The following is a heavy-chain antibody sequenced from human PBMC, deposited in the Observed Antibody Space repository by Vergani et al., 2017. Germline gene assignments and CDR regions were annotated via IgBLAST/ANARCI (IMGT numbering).Heavy chain of an antibody. J-gene: IGHJ4*02. CDR1: GGSISSSSYY. Sequence: QLQLQESGPGLVKPSETLSLTCTVSGGSISSSSYYWGWIRQPPGKGLEWIGSIYYSGSTYYNPSLKSRVTISVDTSKNQFSLKLSSVTAADTAVYYCARAGRYPHPRGYGSGSFYFDYWGQGTLVTVSS. CDR2: IYYSGST. D-gene: IGHD3-10*01. V-gene: IGHV4-39*07. CDR3: ARAGRYPHPRGYGSGSFYFDY.